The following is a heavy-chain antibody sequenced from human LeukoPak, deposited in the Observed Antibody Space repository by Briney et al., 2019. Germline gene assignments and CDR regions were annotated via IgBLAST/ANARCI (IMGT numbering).Heavy chain of an antibody. CDR1: GFIFSSYA. D-gene: IGHD3-22*01. CDR2: ISGSGGST. J-gene: IGHJ4*02. Sequence: GGSLRLSCAASGFIFSSYAMSWVRQAPGKGLEWVSAISGSGGSTYYADSVKGRFTISRDNAKNSLYLQMNSLRAEDTAVYYCARGSNLHYYDSSGYSIWGQGTLVTVSS. CDR3: ARGSNLHYYDSSGYSI. V-gene: IGHV3-23*01.